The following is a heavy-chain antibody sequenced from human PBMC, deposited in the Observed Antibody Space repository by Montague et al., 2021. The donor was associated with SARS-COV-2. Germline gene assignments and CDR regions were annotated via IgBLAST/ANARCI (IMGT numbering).Heavy chain of an antibody. CDR1: GFSLSTSGMC. CDR2: IDWDDDK. CDR3: ARIRDYDILTGSYSGFDY. V-gene: IGHV2-70*01. Sequence: PALVKPTQTLTLTRTFSGFSLSTSGMCVSWIRQPPGKALEWLALIDWDDDKYCSTSLKTRLTISKDTSKNQVVLTMTDMDPVDTATYYCARIRDYDILTGSYSGFDYWGQGTLVTVSS. J-gene: IGHJ4*02. D-gene: IGHD3-9*01.